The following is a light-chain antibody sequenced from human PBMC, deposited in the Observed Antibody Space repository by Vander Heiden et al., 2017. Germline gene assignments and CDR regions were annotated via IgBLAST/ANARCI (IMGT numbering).Light chain of an antibody. CDR3: QQDNSYPLT. CDR2: KAS. V-gene: IGKV1-5*03. J-gene: IGKJ4*01. Sequence: DIQMTQPPSTLSASVGDRVTIPCRASQSISSWLAWYQQKPGKAPKLLIYKASSLESGVPSRFSGSGSGTEFPLTISSLQPDDFATYYCQQDNSYPLTFGGGTKVEIK. CDR1: QSISSW.